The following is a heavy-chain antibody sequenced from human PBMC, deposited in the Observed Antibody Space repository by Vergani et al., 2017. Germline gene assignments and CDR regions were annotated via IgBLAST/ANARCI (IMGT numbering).Heavy chain of an antibody. CDR2: ISGSGGKT. J-gene: IGHJ4*02. CDR1: GFTFSSYA. CDR3: AKSSSGWSHFDY. D-gene: IGHD6-19*01. Sequence: EVQLLESGGGLVQPGGSLRLSCAASGFTFSSYAMSWVRQAPGQGLEWVSIISGSGGKTYYADSVQGRFTISRDNSKNTLYLRMNSLRAEDTAVYYCAKSSSGWSHFDYWAQGTLVTVSS. V-gene: IGHV3-23*01.